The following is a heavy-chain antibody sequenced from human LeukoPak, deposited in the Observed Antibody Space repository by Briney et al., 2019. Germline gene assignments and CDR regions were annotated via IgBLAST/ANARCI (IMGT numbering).Heavy chain of an antibody. D-gene: IGHD6-6*01. J-gene: IGHJ3*02. CDR1: GFTVSSNY. CDR2: IYSGGST. Sequence: GGSLRLSCAASGFTVSSNYMSWVRQAPGKGLEWVSVIYSGGSTYYADSVKGRFTISRDNSKNTLYLQMNSLRAEDTALYYCAKDRPPRITARAFDIWGQGTMVTVSS. V-gene: IGHV3-53*05. CDR3: AKDRPPRITARAFDI.